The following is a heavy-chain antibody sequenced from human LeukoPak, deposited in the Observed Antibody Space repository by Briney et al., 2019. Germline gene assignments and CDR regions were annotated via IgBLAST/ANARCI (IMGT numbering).Heavy chain of an antibody. CDR2: INKDGSEK. CDR1: GFTFSSYW. Sequence: GGSLRLSCAASGFTFSSYWMSWVRQTPGKGLEWVANINKDGSEKYYMDSVRGRFTISRDNAKNSLSLQMISLRVEDTAVYYCARELVVGPAEYFQNWGQGTLVTVSS. V-gene: IGHV3-7*01. D-gene: IGHD2-8*02. CDR3: ARELVVGPAEYFQN. J-gene: IGHJ1*01.